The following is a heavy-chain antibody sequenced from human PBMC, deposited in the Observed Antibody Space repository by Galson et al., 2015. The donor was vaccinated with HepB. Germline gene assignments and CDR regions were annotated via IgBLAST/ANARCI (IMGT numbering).Heavy chain of an antibody. J-gene: IGHJ4*02. CDR3: ARDLPNPLSGAYYYDSSVNYFDY. D-gene: IGHD3-22*01. CDR2: ISSSSSTI. V-gene: IGHV3-48*04. Sequence: SLRLSCAASGFTFSSYSMNWVRQAPGKGLEWVSYISSSSSTIYYADSVKGRFTISRDNAKNSLYLQMNSLRAEDTAVYYCARDLPNPLSGAYYYDSSVNYFDYRGQGTLVTVSS. CDR1: GFTFSSYS.